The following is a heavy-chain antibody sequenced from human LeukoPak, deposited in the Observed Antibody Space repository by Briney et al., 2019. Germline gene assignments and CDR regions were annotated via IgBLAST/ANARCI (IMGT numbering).Heavy chain of an antibody. CDR2: IIPILGIA. J-gene: IGHJ3*02. CDR3: ARDYYDSSGYYVGDAFDI. D-gene: IGHD3-22*01. Sequence: SVKVFCKASGGTFSSYTISWVRQAPGQGLEWMGRIIPILGIAKYAQKFQGRVTITADKSTSTAYMELSSLRSEDTAVYYCARDYYDSSGYYVGDAFDIWGQGTMVTVSS. V-gene: IGHV1-69*04. CDR1: GGTFSSYT.